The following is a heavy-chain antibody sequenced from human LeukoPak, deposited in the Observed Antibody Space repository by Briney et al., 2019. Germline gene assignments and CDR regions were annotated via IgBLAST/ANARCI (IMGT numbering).Heavy chain of an antibody. Sequence: GGSLRLSCAASRFTFSSYVMHWVRQAPGKGLEWVALLSYDGDNKYYADSVKGRFTISRDNSKNTLYLQMNSLRAEDTAVYYCARDRGLYSGYDLSYFDYWGQGTLVTVSS. CDR2: LSYDGDNK. V-gene: IGHV3-30-3*01. D-gene: IGHD5-12*01. CDR1: RFTFSSYV. CDR3: ARDRGLYSGYDLSYFDY. J-gene: IGHJ4*02.